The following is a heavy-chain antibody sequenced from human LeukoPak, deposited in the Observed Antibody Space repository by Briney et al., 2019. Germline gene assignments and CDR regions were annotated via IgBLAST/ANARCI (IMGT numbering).Heavy chain of an antibody. Sequence: SVKVSCKASGGTFSSYAMSWVRQAPGQGLEWMGGIIPVFGTTNYAQKFQGRVTITADESTSTAYMELSSLRSEDTAVYYCARWARGVVVSNFDLWGRGTLVTVSS. CDR3: ARWARGVVVSNFDL. D-gene: IGHD2-21*01. V-gene: IGHV1-69*13. CDR2: IIPVFGTT. J-gene: IGHJ2*01. CDR1: GGTFSSYA.